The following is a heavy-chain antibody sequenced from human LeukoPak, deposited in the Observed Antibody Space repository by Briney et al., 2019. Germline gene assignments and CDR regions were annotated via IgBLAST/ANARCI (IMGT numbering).Heavy chain of an antibody. Sequence: ASVTVSCKASGFTFTGYYIHWVRQAPGQGLAWVGWINPNSGGTNYAQKFQGRVTFTRDTSISTAYMELSRLRSDDTAVYYCARGYSYGYELDYWGQGTLVTVSS. CDR2: INPNSGGT. J-gene: IGHJ4*02. CDR1: GFTFTGYY. CDR3: ARGYSYGYELDY. V-gene: IGHV1-2*02. D-gene: IGHD5-18*01.